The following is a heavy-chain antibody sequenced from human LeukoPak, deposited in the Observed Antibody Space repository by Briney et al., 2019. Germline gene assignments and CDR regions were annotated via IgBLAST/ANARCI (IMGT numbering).Heavy chain of an antibody. CDR3: ASGRTLYYYDSSGYSG. J-gene: IGHJ4*02. V-gene: IGHV4-34*01. Sequence: PSETLSLTCAVYGESFSGYYWSWIRQPPGKGLEWIGEINHSGSTNYNPSLKSRVTISVDTSKNQFSLKLSSVTAADTAVYYCASGRTLYYYDSSGYSGWGQGTLVTVSS. CDR1: GESFSGYY. CDR2: INHSGST. D-gene: IGHD3-22*01.